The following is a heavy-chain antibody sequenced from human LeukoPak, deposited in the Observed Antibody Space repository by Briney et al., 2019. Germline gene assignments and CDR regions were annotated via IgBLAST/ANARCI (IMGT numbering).Heavy chain of an antibody. CDR3: AREQELGSDY. V-gene: IGHV3-48*03. CDR2: ISSSGSTI. Sequence: GSLRLSCAASGFTFSSYEMNWVRQAPGKGLEWVSYISSSGSTIYYADSVKGRFTISRDNAKNSLYLQMNSLRAEDTAVYYCAREQELGSDYWGQGTLVTVSS. D-gene: IGHD1-26*01. J-gene: IGHJ4*02. CDR1: GFTFSSYE.